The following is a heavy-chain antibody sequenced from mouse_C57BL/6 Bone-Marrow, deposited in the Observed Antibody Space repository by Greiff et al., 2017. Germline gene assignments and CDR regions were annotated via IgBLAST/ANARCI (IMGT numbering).Heavy chain of an antibody. D-gene: IGHD1-1*01. CDR3: ARSATVVAPFAY. V-gene: IGHV1-54*01. Sequence: QVQLQQSGAELVRPGTSVKVSCKASGYAFTNYLIEWVKQRPGQGLEWIGVINPGSGGTNYNETFKGKATLTADKSSSTAYMQLSSLTSEDSAVYFCARSATVVAPFAYWGQGTLVTVSA. CDR2: INPGSGGT. J-gene: IGHJ3*01. CDR1: GYAFTNYL.